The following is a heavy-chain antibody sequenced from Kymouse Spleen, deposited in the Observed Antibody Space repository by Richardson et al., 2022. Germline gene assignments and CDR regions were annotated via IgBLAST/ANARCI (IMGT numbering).Heavy chain of an antibody. D-gene: IGHD6-6*01. V-gene: IGHV3-21*03. CDR2: ISSSSSYI. CDR3: ARDYSSSGAFDY. Sequence: EVQLVESGGGLVKPGGSLRLSCAASGFTFSSYSMNWVRQAPGKGLEWVSSISSSSSYIYYADSVKGRFTISRDNAKNSLYLQMNSLRAEDTAVYYCARDYSSSGAFDYWGQGTLVTVSS. J-gene: IGHJ4*02. CDR1: GFTFSSYS.